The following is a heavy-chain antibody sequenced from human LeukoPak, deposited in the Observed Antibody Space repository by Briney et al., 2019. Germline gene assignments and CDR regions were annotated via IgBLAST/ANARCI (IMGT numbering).Heavy chain of an antibody. J-gene: IGHJ4*02. Sequence: SETLSLTCAVSGASISGSGYYLGWIRQPPGKGLEWIGSIYYSENTYYNSSLKSRVTISVDTSKNQFSLKLNSVTAADTAVYYCARRAAGTYYFDYWGQGTLVTVSS. V-gene: IGHV4-39*01. CDR3: ARRAAGTYYFDY. D-gene: IGHD6-13*01. CDR1: GASISGSGYY. CDR2: IYYSENT.